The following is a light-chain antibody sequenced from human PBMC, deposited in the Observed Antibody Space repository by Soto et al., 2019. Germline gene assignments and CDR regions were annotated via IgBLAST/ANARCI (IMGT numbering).Light chain of an antibody. CDR3: AAWDDSLTVV. J-gene: IGLJ2*01. CDR1: SSNIGSNT. Sequence: QSVLTQSPSASGTPGQRVTISCSGSSSNIGSNTVNWYQQLPGTAPKLLIYSNNQRPSGVPDRFSGSKSGTSASLAISGLQSEDEADYYCAAWDDSLTVVFGGGTKLTVL. V-gene: IGLV1-44*01. CDR2: SNN.